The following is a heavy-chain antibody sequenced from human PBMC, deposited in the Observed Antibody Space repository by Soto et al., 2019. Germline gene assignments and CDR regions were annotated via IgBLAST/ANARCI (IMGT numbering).Heavy chain of an antibody. CDR2: IIPIFGTA. V-gene: IGHV1-69*12. Sequence: QVQLVQSGAEVKKPGSSVKVSCKASGGTLTNYAISWVRQAPGQGLEWMGGIIPIFGTANYAQNFQGRVTINADESTSTAYMELSSLRSEDTAVYYCARDGDMTTIGSHGFDIWGQGTMVTVSS. CDR3: ARDGDMTTIGSHGFDI. J-gene: IGHJ3*02. CDR1: GGTLTNYA. D-gene: IGHD4-4*01.